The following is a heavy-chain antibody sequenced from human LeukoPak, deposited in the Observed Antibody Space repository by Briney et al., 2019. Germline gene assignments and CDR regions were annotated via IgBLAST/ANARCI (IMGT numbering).Heavy chain of an antibody. J-gene: IGHJ5*02. V-gene: IGHV4-4*07. Sequence: SSETLSLTCTVSGGSISSYYWSWIRQPPGKGLEWIGRISTSGNTYYNASLKSRLTMSLDTSQNQFSLKLSFVTAADTAIYYCARGTKYCSGDTCQNYFDPWGQGTLVTVSS. CDR3: ARGTKYCSGDTCQNYFDP. D-gene: IGHD2-15*01. CDR2: ISTSGNT. CDR1: GGSISSYY.